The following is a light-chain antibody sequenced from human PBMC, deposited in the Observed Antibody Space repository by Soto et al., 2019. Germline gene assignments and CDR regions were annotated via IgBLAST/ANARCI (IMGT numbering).Light chain of an antibody. Sequence: EIVLTQSPGTLSLSPGDRATLSCRASQSVSTNYLAWYQQKLGQAHRLLIYGASSRATGIPDRFSGNGSGTDFKLTIRRLEPEDFAVYYCHQYGSTPFTFGPGTKVDIK. CDR1: QSVSTNY. V-gene: IGKV3-20*01. CDR2: GAS. CDR3: HQYGSTPFT. J-gene: IGKJ3*01.